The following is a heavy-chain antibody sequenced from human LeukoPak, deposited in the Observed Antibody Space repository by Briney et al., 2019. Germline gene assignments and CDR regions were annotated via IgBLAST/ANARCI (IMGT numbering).Heavy chain of an antibody. D-gene: IGHD3-16*01. CDR1: GFTVSTSY. J-gene: IGHJ4*02. CDR2: ISGSGGST. CDR3: AKVNTGGIILRDFDY. Sequence: PGGSLRLSCAASGFTVSTSYMSWVRQAPGKGLEWVSAISGSGGSTYYADSVKGRFTISRDNSKNTLYLQMNSLRAEDTAVYYCAKVNTGGIILRDFDYWGQGTLVTVSS. V-gene: IGHV3-23*01.